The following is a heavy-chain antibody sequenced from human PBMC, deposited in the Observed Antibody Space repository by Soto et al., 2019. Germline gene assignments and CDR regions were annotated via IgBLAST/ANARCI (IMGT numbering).Heavy chain of an antibody. CDR3: ARDGDYYDSSGYRTGPYYYGMDA. J-gene: IGHJ6*02. CDR2: IIPIFGTA. Sequence: SVKVSCKASGGTFSSYAISWVRQAPGQGLEWMGGIIPIFGTANYAQKFQGRVTITADESTSTAYMELSSLRSEDTAVYYCARDGDYYDSSGYRTGPYYYGMDAWGQGTTVTVSS. CDR1: GGTFSSYA. V-gene: IGHV1-69*13. D-gene: IGHD3-22*01.